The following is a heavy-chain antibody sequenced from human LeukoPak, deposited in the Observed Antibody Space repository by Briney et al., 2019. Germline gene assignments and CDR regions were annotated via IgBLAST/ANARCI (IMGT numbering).Heavy chain of an antibody. V-gene: IGHV3-48*03. J-gene: IGHJ4*02. CDR2: ISSSGSTI. Sequence: GGSLRLSCAASGFTFSSYEMNWVRQAPGKGLEWVSYISSSGSTIYYADSVKGRFTISRDNAKNSLYLQMNSLRAEDTAVYYCARELLWFGDRLSYWGQGTLATVSS. D-gene: IGHD3-10*01. CDR1: GFTFSSYE. CDR3: ARELLWFGDRLSY.